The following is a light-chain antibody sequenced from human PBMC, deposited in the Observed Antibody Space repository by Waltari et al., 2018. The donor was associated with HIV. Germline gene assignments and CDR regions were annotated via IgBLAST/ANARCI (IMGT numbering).Light chain of an antibody. CDR3: GTWDGSLNIGV. Sequence: QSVLTQPPSVSAAPGQKVTISCPGSTSNIGNNYLFWYQQLPGTAPKLLIFENAKRPSGIPDRFSGSKSGTSATLGITGLQTGDEADYYCGTWDGSLNIGVFGGGTKLTVL. V-gene: IGLV1-51*01. CDR1: TSNIGNNY. CDR2: ENA. J-gene: IGLJ3*02.